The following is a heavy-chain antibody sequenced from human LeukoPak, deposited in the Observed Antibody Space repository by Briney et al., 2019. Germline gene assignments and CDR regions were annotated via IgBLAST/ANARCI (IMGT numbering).Heavy chain of an antibody. CDR3: ARGAPRLLWFGELVDWFDP. J-gene: IGHJ5*02. V-gene: IGHV1-69*04. Sequence: SVKVSCKASGGTFSSYAISWVRQAPGQGLEWMGRIIPILGIANYAQKFQGRVTITADKSTSTAYMELSSLRSEDTAVYYCARGAPRLLWFGELVDWFDPWGQGTLVTVSS. CDR2: IIPILGIA. D-gene: IGHD3-10*01. CDR1: GGTFSSYA.